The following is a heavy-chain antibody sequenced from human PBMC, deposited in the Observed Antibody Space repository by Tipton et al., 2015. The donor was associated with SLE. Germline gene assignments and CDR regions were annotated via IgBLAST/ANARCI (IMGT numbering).Heavy chain of an antibody. V-gene: IGHV3-48*03. J-gene: IGHJ6*03. CDR1: GFTFSSYE. D-gene: IGHD2-2*01. CDR2: ISSSGSTI. CDR3: AREYPGYYYYMDV. Sequence: GSLRLSCAASGFTFSSYEMNWVRQAPGKGLEWVSYISSSGSTIYYADPVKGRFTISRDNAKNTLHLQMNSLRAEDTAVYYCAREYPGYYYYMDVWGKGTTVTVSS.